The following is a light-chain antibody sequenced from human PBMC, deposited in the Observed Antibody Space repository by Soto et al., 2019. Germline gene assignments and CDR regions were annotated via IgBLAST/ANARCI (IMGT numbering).Light chain of an antibody. J-gene: IGKJ1*01. CDR2: DAS. CDR3: QQYNSYRT. V-gene: IGKV1-5*01. Sequence: DIPLTQSPSTLSAYVGDRVTITCRASQSINIWLAWYQQKPGKAPKLLIYDASRLESGVPLRFSGSGSGTEFTLTINSLQPDDSATYCCQQYNSYRTFGQGTKVEIK. CDR1: QSINIW.